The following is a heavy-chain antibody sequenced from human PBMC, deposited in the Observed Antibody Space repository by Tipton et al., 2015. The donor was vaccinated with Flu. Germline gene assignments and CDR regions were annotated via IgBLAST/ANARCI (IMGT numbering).Heavy chain of an antibody. CDR3: ARAGAALPPDY. CDR2: ISSSSSTI. V-gene: IGHV3-48*04. CDR1: GFTFSSYS. J-gene: IGHJ4*02. D-gene: IGHD6-25*01. Sequence: SLRLSCAASGFTFSSYSMNWVRQAPGKGLEWVSYISSSSSTIYYADSVKGRFTISRGNAKNSLYLQMNSLRAEDTAVYYCARAGAALPPDYWGQGTLVTVSS.